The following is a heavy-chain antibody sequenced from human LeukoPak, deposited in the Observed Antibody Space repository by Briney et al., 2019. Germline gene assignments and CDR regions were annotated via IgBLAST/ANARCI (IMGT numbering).Heavy chain of an antibody. Sequence: AGGSPRLSCAASGFTVSSNYMSWVRQAPGKGLEWVSVIYSGGSTYYADSVKGRFTISRDNSKNTLYLQMNSLRAEDTAVYYCARDSDYYDSRGSLGAYWGQGTLVTVSS. CDR1: GFTVSSNY. CDR3: ARDSDYYDSRGSLGAY. J-gene: IGHJ4*02. CDR2: IYSGGST. V-gene: IGHV3-53*01. D-gene: IGHD3-22*01.